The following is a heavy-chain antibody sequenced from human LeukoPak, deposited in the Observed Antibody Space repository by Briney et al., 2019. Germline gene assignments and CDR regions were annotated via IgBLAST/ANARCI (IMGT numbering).Heavy chain of an antibody. Sequence: GGSLRLSCAASGFTFSSYGMHWVRQAPGRGLEWVAFIRYDGSNKYYADSVKGRFTISRDNSKNTLYLQMNSLRPDDTAVYYCARVRGYSSGWEDYWGQGTLVTVSS. V-gene: IGHV3-30*02. CDR1: GFTFSSYG. CDR2: IRYDGSNK. CDR3: ARVRGYSSGWEDY. J-gene: IGHJ4*02. D-gene: IGHD6-19*01.